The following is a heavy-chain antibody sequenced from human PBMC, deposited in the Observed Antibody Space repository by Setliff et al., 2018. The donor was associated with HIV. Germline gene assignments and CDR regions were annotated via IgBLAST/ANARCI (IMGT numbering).Heavy chain of an antibody. CDR1: GGNFKNYI. Sequence: SVKVSCKASGGNFKNYILAWVRQAPGQGLEWMGGIIPISGTANYAQKFQGRVTITADESTNTAFMELTGLRSEDTAVYYCARSPLVESNVFPGTRQYFQHWGQGTLVTVSS. CDR3: ARSPLVESNVFPGTRQYFQH. V-gene: IGHV1-69*13. CDR2: IIPISGTA. J-gene: IGHJ1*01. D-gene: IGHD1-26*01.